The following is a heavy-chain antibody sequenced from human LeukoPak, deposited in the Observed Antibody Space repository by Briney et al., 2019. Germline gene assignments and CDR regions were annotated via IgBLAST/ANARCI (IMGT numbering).Heavy chain of an antibody. CDR2: IYYSGST. J-gene: IGHJ4*02. D-gene: IGHD5-18*01. CDR1: GGSISSYY. V-gene: IGHV4-59*01. Sequence: SETLSLTCTVSGGSISSYYWSWIRQPPGKGLEWIGYIYYSGSTNYNPSLKSRVTISVDTSKNQFSLKLSSVTAADTAVYYCAREVGGYSYGHPFDYWGQGTLVTVSP. CDR3: AREVGGYSYGHPFDY.